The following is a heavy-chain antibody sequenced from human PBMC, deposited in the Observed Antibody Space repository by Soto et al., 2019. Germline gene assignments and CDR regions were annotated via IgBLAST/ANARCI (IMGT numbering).Heavy chain of an antibody. D-gene: IGHD4-4*01. CDR1: GYTFSSYG. CDR2: ISPYNGNT. J-gene: IGHJ4*02. V-gene: IGHV1-18*01. Sequence: GASVKVSCKASGYTFSSYGITWVRQAPGQGLEWMGWISPYNGNTNYAQKFQGRVTMTTDTSTSTAYMELRSLRSDDTAVYFCARDRPNDSTYYRGFDYWGQGVLVTVSS. CDR3: ARDRPNDSTYYRGFDY.